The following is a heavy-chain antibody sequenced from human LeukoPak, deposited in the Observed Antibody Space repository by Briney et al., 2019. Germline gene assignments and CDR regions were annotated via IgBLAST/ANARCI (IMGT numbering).Heavy chain of an antibody. D-gene: IGHD6-19*01. V-gene: IGHV3-13*01. CDR2: IGTAGEI. J-gene: IGHJ3*02. CDR1: GFTFRSYD. Sequence: GGSLRLSCAASGFTFRSYDMRWVRQATGKGLEWVSGIGTAGEIYYPGSVKGRFTISRENAKNSLYLQMNSLRAEDTAVYYCARDGGVAVAGAFDIWGQGTMVTVSS. CDR3: ARDGGVAVAGAFDI.